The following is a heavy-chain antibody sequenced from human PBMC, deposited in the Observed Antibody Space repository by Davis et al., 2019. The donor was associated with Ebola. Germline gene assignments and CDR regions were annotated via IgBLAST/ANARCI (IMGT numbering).Heavy chain of an antibody. D-gene: IGHD6-19*01. Sequence: GGSLRLSCAASGFTFDDYAMHWVRQAPGKGLEWVSGISWNSGSIGYADSVKGRFTISRDNAKNSLYLQMNSLRAEDTALYYCAKDYIAVAGTFGFDYWGQGTLVTVSS. CDR2: ISWNSGSI. J-gene: IGHJ4*02. CDR1: GFTFDDYA. CDR3: AKDYIAVAGTFGFDY. V-gene: IGHV3-9*01.